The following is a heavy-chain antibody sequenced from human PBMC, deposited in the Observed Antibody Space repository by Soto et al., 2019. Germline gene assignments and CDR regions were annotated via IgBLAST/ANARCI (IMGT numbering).Heavy chain of an antibody. CDR3: ARTTGTVYAIPY. D-gene: IGHD2-8*01. CDR1: GFTFSSYG. Sequence: GGSLRLSCAASGFTFSSYGMHWVRQAPGKGLEWVAVIWYDGSNKYYADSVKGRFTISRDNSKNTLYLQMNSLRAEDTAVYYCARTTGTVYAIPYWVQGTLVTVS. CDR2: IWYDGSNK. V-gene: IGHV3-33*01. J-gene: IGHJ4*02.